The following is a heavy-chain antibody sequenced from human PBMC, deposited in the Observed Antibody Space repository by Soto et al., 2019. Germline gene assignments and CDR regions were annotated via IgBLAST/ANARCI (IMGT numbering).Heavy chain of an antibody. CDR2: IKAKTDGGTR. D-gene: IGHD3-22*01. CDR3: TTAPAYHYDSSGYWFFDY. CDR1: GFTFNYAW. Sequence: PGGSLRLSCAASGFTFNYAWMSWVRQAPGKGLEWVGRIKAKTDGGTRDYAAPVKGRFTISRDDSKDTLYLQMNSLKTEDTAVYYCTTAPAYHYDSSGYWFFDYWGQGTPVTVS. J-gene: IGHJ4*02. V-gene: IGHV3-15*07.